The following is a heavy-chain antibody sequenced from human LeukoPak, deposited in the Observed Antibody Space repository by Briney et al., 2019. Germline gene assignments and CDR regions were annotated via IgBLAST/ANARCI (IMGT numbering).Heavy chain of an antibody. J-gene: IGHJ4*02. CDR3: AREGLYGDYVGH. D-gene: IGHD4-17*01. V-gene: IGHV3-21*01. CDR2: ISYTSSYI. Sequence: GGSLRLSCAASGFTFSSYSMNWVRQAPGKGLEWVSSISYTSSYIYYADSVKGRFTISRDHAKNSLFLQMNSLRAEDTAVYYCAREGLYGDYVGHWGQGTLVTVSS. CDR1: GFTFSSYS.